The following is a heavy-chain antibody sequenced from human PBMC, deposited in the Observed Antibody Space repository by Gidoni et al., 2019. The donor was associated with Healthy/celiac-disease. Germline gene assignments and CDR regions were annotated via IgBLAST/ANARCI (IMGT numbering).Heavy chain of an antibody. CDR3: AKDQGSYGYLIYGMDV. Sequence: VQLVESGGGLVQPGRSLRLSCAASGFTFDDYAMHWVRQAPGKGLEWVSGISWNSGSIGYADSVKGRFTISRDHAKNSLYLPMNSLRAEDTALYYCAKDQGSYGYLIYGMDVWGQGTTVTVSS. J-gene: IGHJ6*02. D-gene: IGHD5-18*01. CDR2: ISWNSGSI. CDR1: GFTFDDYA. V-gene: IGHV3-9*01.